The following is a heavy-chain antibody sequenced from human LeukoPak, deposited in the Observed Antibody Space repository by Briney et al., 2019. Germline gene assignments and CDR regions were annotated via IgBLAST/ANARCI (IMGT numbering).Heavy chain of an antibody. D-gene: IGHD7-27*01. CDR3: ARDRSGDPNWFDP. V-gene: IGHV4-61*02. CDR1: GNSISSGDYY. J-gene: IGHJ5*02. CDR2: IYTSGST. Sequence: SETLSLTCTVSGNSISSGDYYWSWIRQPAGKGLEWIGRIYTSGSTTYNPSLKSRVTISGDTSENQFSLRLSSVTAADTAVYYCARDRSGDPNWFDPWGQGTLVTVSS.